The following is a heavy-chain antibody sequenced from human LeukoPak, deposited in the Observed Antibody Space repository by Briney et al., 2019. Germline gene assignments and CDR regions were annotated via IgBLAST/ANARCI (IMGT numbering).Heavy chain of an antibody. V-gene: IGHV4-59*08. CDR3: ARPRGAATKYAFDI. D-gene: IGHD6-25*01. CDR2: IYYSGST. J-gene: IGHJ3*02. Sequence: SETLSLTCTVSGGSISSYYWSWIRQPPGKGLEWIGYIYYSGSTNYNPSLKSRVTISVDTSKNQFSLKLSSVTAADTAVYYCARPRGAATKYAFDIWGQGTMVTASS. CDR1: GGSISSYY.